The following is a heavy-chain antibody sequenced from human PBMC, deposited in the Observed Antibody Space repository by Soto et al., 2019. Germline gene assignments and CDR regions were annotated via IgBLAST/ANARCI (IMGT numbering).Heavy chain of an antibody. CDR2: TYYRSKWYS. CDR1: GDSVSSKDAA. J-gene: IGHJ1*01. Sequence: QTLSLTCAISGDSVSSKDAAWNWIRQSPSRGLEWLGRTYYRSKWYSEYAVSVRGRITINPDTSKNHFSLQLSSVTPEDTAVYYCARTEGYFNLWGQGTLVTVSS. V-gene: IGHV6-1*01. CDR3: ARTEGYFNL.